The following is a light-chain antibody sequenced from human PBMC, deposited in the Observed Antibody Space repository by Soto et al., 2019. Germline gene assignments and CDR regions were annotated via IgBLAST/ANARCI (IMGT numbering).Light chain of an antibody. V-gene: IGKV2-30*02. J-gene: IGKJ2*01. Sequence: DVVMTQSPLSLPVTLGQPASISCGSSQSLLHSDGNINLNWFLQRPGQSPRRLIYKVSNRDSGVPDRFSGSGSGTDFTLEMSRVEAEDVGVYYCMQGTHWPYTFGQGTKLEIK. CDR1: QSLLHSDGNIN. CDR3: MQGTHWPYT. CDR2: KVS.